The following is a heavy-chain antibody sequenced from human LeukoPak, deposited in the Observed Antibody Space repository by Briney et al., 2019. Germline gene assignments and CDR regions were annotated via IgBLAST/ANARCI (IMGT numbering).Heavy chain of an antibody. CDR3: ARGVSGYSYGPYYFDY. J-gene: IGHJ4*02. V-gene: IGHV4-39*01. CDR2: IYYSGST. D-gene: IGHD5-18*01. CDR1: GGSISSSYY. Sequence: SETLSLTCAVSGGSISSSYYWGWIRQPPGKGLEWIGSIYYSGSTYYNPSLKSRVTISVDTSKNQFSLKLSSVTAADTAVYYCARGVSGYSYGPYYFDYWGQGTLVTVSS.